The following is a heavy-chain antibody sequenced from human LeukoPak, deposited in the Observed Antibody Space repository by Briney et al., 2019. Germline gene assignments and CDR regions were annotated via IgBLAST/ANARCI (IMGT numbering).Heavy chain of an antibody. J-gene: IGHJ5*02. CDR2: IYYSGST. Sequence: SETLSLTCTASGGSISSSSYYWGWIRQPPGKGLEWIGSIYYSGSTYYNPSLKSRVTISVDTSKNQFSLKLSSVTAADTAVYYCARGGATVTTSRGLNWFDPWGQGTLVTVSS. D-gene: IGHD4-17*01. CDR3: ARGGATVTTSRGLNWFDP. V-gene: IGHV4-39*01. CDR1: GGSISSSSYY.